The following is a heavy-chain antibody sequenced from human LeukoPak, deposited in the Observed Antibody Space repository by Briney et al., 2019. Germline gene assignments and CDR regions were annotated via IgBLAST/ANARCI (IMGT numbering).Heavy chain of an antibody. CDR1: GGSISSYY. D-gene: IGHD4-17*01. V-gene: IGHV4-59*01. Sequence: SETLSLTCTVSGGSISSYYWSWIRQPPGKGLEWIGYIYYSGSTNYNPSLKSRVTISVDTSKNQFSLKLSSVTAADTAVYYCARAVNYYYYYYYMDVWGKGTTVTVSS. CDR3: ARAVNYYYYYYYMDV. CDR2: IYYSGST. J-gene: IGHJ6*03.